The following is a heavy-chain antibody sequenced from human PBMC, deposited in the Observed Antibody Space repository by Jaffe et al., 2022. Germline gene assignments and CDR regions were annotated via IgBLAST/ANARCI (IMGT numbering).Heavy chain of an antibody. D-gene: IGHD2-21*02. CDR3: AHIEGLGLGDRLYFFDY. J-gene: IGHJ4*02. CDR2: IYWNDDK. V-gene: IGHV2-5*01. CDR1: GFSLSTSGVG. Sequence: QITLKESGPTLVKPTQTLTLTCTFSGFSLSTSGVGVGWIRQPPGKALEWLALIYWNDDKRYSPSLKSRLTITKDTSKNQVVLTMTNMDPVDTATYYCAHIEGLGLGDRLYFFDYWGQGTLVTVSS.